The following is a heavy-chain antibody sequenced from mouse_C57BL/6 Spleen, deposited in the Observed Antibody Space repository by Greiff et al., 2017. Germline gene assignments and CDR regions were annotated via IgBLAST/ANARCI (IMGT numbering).Heavy chain of an antibody. CDR3: ARQDDYDGTWFAC. J-gene: IGHJ3*01. D-gene: IGHD2-4*01. CDR2: ISNGGGST. V-gene: IGHV5-12*01. Sequence: EVKLVESGGGLVQPGGSLKLSCAASGFTFSDYYMYWVRQTPEKRLEWVAYISNGGGSTYYPDTVKGRFTISRDNAKNTLYLQMSRLKSEDTAMYYCARQDDYDGTWFACWGQGTLVTVAA. CDR1: GFTFSDYY.